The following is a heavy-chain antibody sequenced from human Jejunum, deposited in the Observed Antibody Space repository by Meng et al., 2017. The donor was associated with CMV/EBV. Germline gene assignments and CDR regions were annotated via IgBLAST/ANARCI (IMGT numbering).Heavy chain of an antibody. J-gene: IGHJ6*02. CDR3: ARHADGGWYAMDV. Sequence: SAFTFSHYWLTWVRQPPGKGLEWVANIRSDGTETNHVDSLKGRFTISRDNGKNALYLQMNSLRVEDTAVYYCARHADGGWYAMDVWGHGTTVTVSS. CDR1: AFTFSHYW. CDR2: IRSDGTET. D-gene: IGHD2-15*01. V-gene: IGHV3-7*02.